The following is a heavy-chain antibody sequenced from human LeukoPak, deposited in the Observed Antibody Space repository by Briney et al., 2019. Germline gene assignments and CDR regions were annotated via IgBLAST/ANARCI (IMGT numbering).Heavy chain of an antibody. V-gene: IGHV4-31*03. CDR2: IYYSGST. CDR1: GGSISSGGYY. Sequence: SETLSLTCTVSGGSISSGGYYWSWIRQHPGKGLEWIGYIYYSGSTYYNPSLKSRVTISVDTPKNQSSLKLSSVTAADTAVYYCARVEANCSGGSCYPYYFDYWGQGTLVTVSS. CDR3: ARVEANCSGGSCYPYYFDY. D-gene: IGHD2-15*01. J-gene: IGHJ4*02.